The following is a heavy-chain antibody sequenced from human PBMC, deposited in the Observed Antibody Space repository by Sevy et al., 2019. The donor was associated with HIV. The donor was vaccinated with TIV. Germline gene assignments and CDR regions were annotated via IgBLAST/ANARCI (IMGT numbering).Heavy chain of an antibody. CDR3: ARDRGEILRSAFKS. Sequence: GGSLRLSCAASGFTFSEYGMHWVRQAPGKGLEWVAVISQDGRNYKYNADFVKGRFTISRDNSRNTLYLQMNSLRAEDTAIYYCARDRGEILRSAFKSWGQGTLVTVSS. D-gene: IGHD3-10*01. CDR1: GFTFSEYG. CDR2: ISQDGRNYK. V-gene: IGHV3-30*04. J-gene: IGHJ5*02.